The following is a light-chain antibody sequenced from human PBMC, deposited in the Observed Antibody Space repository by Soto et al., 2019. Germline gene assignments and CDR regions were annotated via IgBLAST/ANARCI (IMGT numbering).Light chain of an antibody. V-gene: IGKV1-27*01. CDR1: QGISKY. CDR2: AAS. Sequence: EIQMTQSQSSLSASVGDGVTITCRASQGISKYLAWYQQKPGKVPKLLISAASTLRSGVPSRFSGSGFGTECTLTISSLQPEDVSTYYCQRYNDVPRTLCQGTKVDIK. J-gene: IGKJ1*01. CDR3: QRYNDVPRT.